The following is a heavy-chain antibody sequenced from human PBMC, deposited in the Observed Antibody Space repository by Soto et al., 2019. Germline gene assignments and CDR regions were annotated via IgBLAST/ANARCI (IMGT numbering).Heavy chain of an antibody. V-gene: IGHV1-69*06. D-gene: IGHD3-3*01. CDR2: IIPIFGTA. Sequence: SVKVSCKASGGTFSSYAISWARQAPGQGLEWMGGIIPIFGTANYAQKFQGRVTITADKSTSTAYMGLSSLRSEDTAVYYCARGEEITIFGVVIIRGMDVWGQGTTVTVSS. J-gene: IGHJ6*01. CDR1: GGTFSSYA. CDR3: ARGEEITIFGVVIIRGMDV.